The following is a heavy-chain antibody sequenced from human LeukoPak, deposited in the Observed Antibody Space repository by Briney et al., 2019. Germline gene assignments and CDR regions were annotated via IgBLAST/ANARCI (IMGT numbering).Heavy chain of an antibody. J-gene: IGHJ4*02. CDR2: INPSGGST. CDR1: GYTFTSYY. D-gene: IGHD3-16*02. Sequence: ASVKVSCKASGYTFTSYYMHWVRQAPGQGLGWMGIINPSGGSTSYAQKFQGRVTMTRDTSTSTVYMELSSLRSEDTAVYYCARESHYDYVWGSYRYTLTYWGQGTLVTVSS. CDR3: ARESHYDYVWGSYRYTLTY. V-gene: IGHV1-46*01.